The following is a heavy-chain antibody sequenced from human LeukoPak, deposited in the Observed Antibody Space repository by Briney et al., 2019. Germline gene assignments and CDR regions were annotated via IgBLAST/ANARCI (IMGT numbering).Heavy chain of an antibody. Sequence: GGSLRLSCAASGFTFSSYWMSWVRQAPGKGLEWVANIKQDGSEKYYVDSVKGRFTISRDNAKNSLYLQMNGLRAEDTAVYYCARDRLRYFDWFYYYYYYYIDVWGKGTTVTISS. J-gene: IGHJ6*03. D-gene: IGHD3-9*01. CDR2: IKQDGSEK. CDR1: GFTFSSYW. V-gene: IGHV3-7*01. CDR3: ARDRLRYFDWFYYYYYYYIDV.